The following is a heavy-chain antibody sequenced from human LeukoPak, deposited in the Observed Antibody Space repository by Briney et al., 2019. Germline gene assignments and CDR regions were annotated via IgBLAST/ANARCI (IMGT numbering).Heavy chain of an antibody. Sequence: SQTLSLTCTVSGGSISSGGYYWSWIRQHPGKGLEWIGYIYYSGSTYYNPSLKSRVTISVDTSKNQFSLKLSSVTAVDTAVYYCARGSYSSSWRFDYWGQGTLVTVSS. D-gene: IGHD6-13*01. V-gene: IGHV4-31*03. CDR3: ARGSYSSSWRFDY. CDR2: IYYSGST. CDR1: GGSISSGGYY. J-gene: IGHJ4*02.